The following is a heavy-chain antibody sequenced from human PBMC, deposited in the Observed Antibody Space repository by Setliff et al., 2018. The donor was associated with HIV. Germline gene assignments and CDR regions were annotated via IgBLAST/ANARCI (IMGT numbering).Heavy chain of an antibody. CDR1: GYTFTSYA. J-gene: IGHJ4*02. CDR3: ARHPSGWYGDYFFDY. CDR2: ISAYSGNT. Sequence: GASVKVSCKASGYTFTSYAISWVRQAPGQGLEWMGWISAYSGNTHYAQRLKDRVTMTTDTSTSTAYMDLRSLRSDDMAVYYCARHPSGWYGDYFFDYWGQGTLVTVSS. D-gene: IGHD4-17*01. V-gene: IGHV1-18*03.